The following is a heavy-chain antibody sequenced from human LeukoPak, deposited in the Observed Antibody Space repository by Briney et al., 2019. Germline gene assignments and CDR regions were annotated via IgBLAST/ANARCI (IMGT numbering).Heavy chain of an antibody. D-gene: IGHD3-22*01. V-gene: IGHV3-74*01. CDR3: ARAPSEIGGYYPEYFRH. CDR1: GFTFSSYW. Sequence: PGVSLRLSCAASGFTFSSYWMHWVRQAPGKGLVWVSRIKSDGSTNYADSVKGRFTISRDNAKNTVSLQMNSLRAEDTGVYYCARAPSEIGGYYPEYFRHWGQGTLVTVSS. J-gene: IGHJ1*01. CDR2: IKSDGST.